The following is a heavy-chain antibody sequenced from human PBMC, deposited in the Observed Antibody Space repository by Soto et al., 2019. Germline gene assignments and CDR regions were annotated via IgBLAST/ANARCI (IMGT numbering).Heavy chain of an antibody. V-gene: IGHV3-48*02. CDR3: ARSPYYYDSSNYYGY. J-gene: IGHJ4*02. D-gene: IGHD3-22*01. Sequence: EVQLVESGGGLVQPGGSLRLSCAASGFTFSIYGMNWVRQAPGKGLEWVSYISSSSTTIYYADSVKGRFTIFRDNAKNSLYLQLNSLRDEDTAVYYCARSPYYYDSSNYYGYWGQGTLVTVSS. CDR1: GFTFSIYG. CDR2: ISSSSTTI.